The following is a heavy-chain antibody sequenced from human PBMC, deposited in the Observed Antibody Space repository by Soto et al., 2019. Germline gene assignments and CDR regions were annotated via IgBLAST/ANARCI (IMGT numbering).Heavy chain of an antibody. CDR3: ARGGTVVRGVLLY. D-gene: IGHD3-10*01. CDR1: GGSISSGGYF. Sequence: QVQLQESGPGLVKPSQTLSLTCTVSGGSISSGGYFWSWIRQHPGKGLEWIGYIYYSGSTYYNPSLKSRVTLAVATSKNQFSLKLSSVTAADTAVYYCARGGTVVRGVLLYWGQGTLVTVSS. V-gene: IGHV4-31*03. J-gene: IGHJ4*02. CDR2: IYYSGST.